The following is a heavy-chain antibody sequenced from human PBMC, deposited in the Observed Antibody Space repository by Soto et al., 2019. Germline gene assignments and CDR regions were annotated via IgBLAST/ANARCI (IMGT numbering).Heavy chain of an antibody. V-gene: IGHV4-59*08. CDR1: DGSISTYY. CDR2: IFYTGST. J-gene: IGHJ4*02. D-gene: IGHD2-8*01. CDR3: AIHSPFGNKWNYFDD. Sequence: SETLSLTCTVSDGSISTYYWGWIRQPPGKGLEWIGYIFYTGSTNYNPSLKSRVTISVDTSKNQFSLKLSSVTAADTAVYYCAIHSPFGNKWNYFDDWGKGTLVTVSS.